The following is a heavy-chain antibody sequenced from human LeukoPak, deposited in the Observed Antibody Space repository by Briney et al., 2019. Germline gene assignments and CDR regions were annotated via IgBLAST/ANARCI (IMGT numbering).Heavy chain of an antibody. J-gene: IGHJ4*02. D-gene: IGHD5-24*01. CDR2: IGIDSGNT. V-gene: IGHV3-48*01. CDR1: GFTFSDYS. CDR3: ARDYKYAFDN. Sequence: GGTLTLSCAASGFTFSDYSMHWVRQPPGKGLEWVSYIGIDSGNTNYADSVKGRFTISGDKAKNSLFLQMNSLRVEDTAVYYCARDYKYAFDNWGQGTLVTVSS.